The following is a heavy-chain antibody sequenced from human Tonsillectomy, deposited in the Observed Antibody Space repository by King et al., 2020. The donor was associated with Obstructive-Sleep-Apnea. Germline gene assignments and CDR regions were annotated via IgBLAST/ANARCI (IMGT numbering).Heavy chain of an antibody. Sequence: VQLVESGGGVVQPGRSLRLSCAASGFTFSSYAMHWVRQAPGKGLEWVAVISYDGGNKYYGDSVKGRFTISRDNSKNTLYLQMNSLRAEDTAVYYCARDQAPLYGCGELYSWFDPWGQGTLVTVSS. CDR3: ARDQAPLYGCGELYSWFDP. D-gene: IGHD3-10*01. CDR2: ISYDGGNK. CDR1: GFTFSSYA. V-gene: IGHV3-30*04. J-gene: IGHJ5*02.